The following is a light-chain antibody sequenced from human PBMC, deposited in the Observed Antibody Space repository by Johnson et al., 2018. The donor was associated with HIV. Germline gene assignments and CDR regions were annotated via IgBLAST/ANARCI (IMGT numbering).Light chain of an antibody. Sequence: QSVLTQPPSVSAAPGQNVTISCSGSSSNIWNNYISWYQQLPGTAPKLLIYETTKRPSGIPDRFSGSRSGTSAILGITGLQTGDEADYYCATCDNSLRVFGTGTKVTVL. CDR1: SSNIWNNY. V-gene: IGLV1-51*02. J-gene: IGLJ1*01. CDR2: ETT. CDR3: ATCDNSLRV.